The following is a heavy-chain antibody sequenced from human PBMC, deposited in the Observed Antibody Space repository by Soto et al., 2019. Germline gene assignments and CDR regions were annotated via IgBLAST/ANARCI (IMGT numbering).Heavy chain of an antibody. D-gene: IGHD3-22*01. Sequence: SETLSLTCAVSDSPISSYYWGWFRQPPGLGLEWVGYIYYTGTTTYNPSLRSRVAISLDASKSQFSLNLTSVTAADTAVYFCARLGGYYQAFDYWGPGALVTVSS. CDR3: ARLGGYYQAFDY. CDR2: IYYTGTT. CDR1: DSPISSYY. V-gene: IGHV4-59*08. J-gene: IGHJ4*01.